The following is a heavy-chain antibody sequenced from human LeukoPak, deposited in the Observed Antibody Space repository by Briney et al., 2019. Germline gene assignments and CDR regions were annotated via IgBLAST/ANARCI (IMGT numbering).Heavy chain of an antibody. V-gene: IGHV1-58*02. D-gene: IGHD2-21*02. CDR1: GFTFTSSA. CDR3: ARTVVVTAEHAFDI. Sequence: ASVKVSCKASGFTFTSSAMQWVRQARGQRLEWIGWIVVGSGNTNYAQKFQERVTITRDMSTSTAYMELRSLRSEDTAVYYCARTVVVTAEHAFDIWGQGTMVTVSS. CDR2: IVVGSGNT. J-gene: IGHJ3*02.